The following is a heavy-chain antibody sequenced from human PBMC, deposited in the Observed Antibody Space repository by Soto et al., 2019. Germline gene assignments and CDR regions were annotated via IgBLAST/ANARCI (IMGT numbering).Heavy chain of an antibody. Sequence: GASVKVSCQDYGVTFSRYNISWVRQAPGQELKCIRRIIPILDIANYAQKFKGRVTITADKSTSTAYMELSSLRSEDTAVYYCARDSVPRFTGDIVATIKASYYMFVWGKGTTVTVSS. CDR1: GVTFSRYN. J-gene: IGHJ6*03. CDR3: ARDSVPRFTGDIVATIKASYYMFV. V-gene: IGHV1-69*04. CDR2: IIPILDIA. D-gene: IGHD5-12*01.